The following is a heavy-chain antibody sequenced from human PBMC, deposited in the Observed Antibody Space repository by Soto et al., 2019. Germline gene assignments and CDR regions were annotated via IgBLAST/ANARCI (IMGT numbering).Heavy chain of an antibody. CDR3: ATDRVGHAFDI. V-gene: IGHV4-30-4*01. J-gene: IGHJ3*02. D-gene: IGHD1-26*01. CDR2: IYYSGST. Sequence: QVQLQESGPGLVKPSQTLSLTCTVSGGSISSVVYYWSWIRQPPGKGLEWIAYIYYSGSTYYNPSLKSRVTISVDTSTNQLSLKRTSVTAADTAVYYCATDRVGHAFDIWCQGTMVSVSS. CDR1: GGSISSVVYY.